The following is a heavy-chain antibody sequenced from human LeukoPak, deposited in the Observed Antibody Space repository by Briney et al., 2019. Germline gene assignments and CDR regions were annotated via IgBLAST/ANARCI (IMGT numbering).Heavy chain of an antibody. D-gene: IGHD2-2*01. Sequence: PGGSLRLSCAASGFTFSSYSMNWVRQAPGKGLEWVSSISSGSTYMYYADSVKGRFTISKDNAKNTLYLQMNSLRAEDTAVYYCASPSSSYYYYGMDVWGQGTTVTVSS. J-gene: IGHJ6*02. V-gene: IGHV3-21*01. CDR1: GFTFSSYS. CDR2: ISSGSTYM. CDR3: ASPSSSYYYYGMDV.